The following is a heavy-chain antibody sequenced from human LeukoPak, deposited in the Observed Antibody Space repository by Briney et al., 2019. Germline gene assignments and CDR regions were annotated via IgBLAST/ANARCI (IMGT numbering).Heavy chain of an antibody. CDR3: ARVEGYGSGSFDY. CDR2: IYTSGST. CDR1: GGSISSGSYY. D-gene: IGHD3-10*01. V-gene: IGHV4-61*02. J-gene: IGHJ4*02. Sequence: SQTLSLTCILSGGSISSGSYYWNWIRQPAGKGLEWIGRIYTSGSTNYNPSLKSRVTMSVDTSKNQFSLKLSSVTAADTAVYYCARVEGYGSGSFDYWGQGTLVTVSS.